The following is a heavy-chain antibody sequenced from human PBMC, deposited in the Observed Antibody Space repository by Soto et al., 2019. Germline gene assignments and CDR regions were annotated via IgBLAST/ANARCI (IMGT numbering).Heavy chain of an antibody. CDR3: ARVTILNFWLGDPQRDYFDY. J-gene: IGHJ4*02. D-gene: IGHD3-10*01. CDR1: GGSFSGYY. CDR2: INHSGST. Sequence: SETLSLTCAVYGGSFSGYYWSWIRQPPGKGLEWIGEINHSGSTNYNPSLKSRVTISVDTSKNQFSLKLSSVTAADTAVYYCARVTILNFWLGDPQRDYFDYWGQGTLVTVPQ. V-gene: IGHV4-34*01.